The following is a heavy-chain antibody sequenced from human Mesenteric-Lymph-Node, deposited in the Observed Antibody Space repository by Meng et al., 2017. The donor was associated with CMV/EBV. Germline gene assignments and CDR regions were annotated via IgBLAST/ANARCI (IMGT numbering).Heavy chain of an antibody. CDR1: GFIFSNFD. CDR2: ISYDGSKK. Sequence: GGSLRLSCAASGFIFSNFDIHWVRQAPGKGLEWVTIISYDGSKKYYADSVKGRFTISRDNSKDPLYLQMNSLRAEDTAGYYCARDGRYDPFWRGGADGFDYWGQGTLVTVSS. J-gene: IGHJ4*02. V-gene: IGHV3-30*04. D-gene: IGHD3-3*01. CDR3: ARDGRYDPFWRGGADGFDY.